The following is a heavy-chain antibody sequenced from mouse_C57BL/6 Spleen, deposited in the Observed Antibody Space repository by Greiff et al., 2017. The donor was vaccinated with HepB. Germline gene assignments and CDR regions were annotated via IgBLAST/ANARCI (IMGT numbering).Heavy chain of an antibody. CDR2: IDPETGGT. Sequence: VQLQQSGAELVRPGASVTLSCKASGYTFTDYEMHWVKQTPVHGLEWIGAIDPETGGTAYNQKFKGKAILTADKSSSTAYMELRSLTSEDSAVYYCTREGIDWFAYWGQGTLVTVSA. J-gene: IGHJ3*01. CDR1: GYTFTDYE. V-gene: IGHV1-15*01. CDR3: TREGIDWFAY.